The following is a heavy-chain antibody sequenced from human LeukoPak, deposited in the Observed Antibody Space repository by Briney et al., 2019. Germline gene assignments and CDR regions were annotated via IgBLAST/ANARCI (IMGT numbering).Heavy chain of an antibody. CDR3: AKITLWFGAINWFDP. Sequence: SETLSLTCTVSGGSISSGDYHWSWIRQPPGKGLEWIGYIYYSGSTYYNPSLKSRVTISVDTSKNQFSLKLSSVTAADTAVYYCAKITLWFGAINWFDPWGQGTLVTVSS. CDR2: IYYSGST. J-gene: IGHJ5*02. V-gene: IGHV4-31*03. CDR1: GGSISSGDYH. D-gene: IGHD3-10*01.